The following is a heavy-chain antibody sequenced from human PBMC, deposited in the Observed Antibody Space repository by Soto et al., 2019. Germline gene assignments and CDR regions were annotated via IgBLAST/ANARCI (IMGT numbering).Heavy chain of an antibody. D-gene: IGHD2-2*01. CDR3: AKDYRVVVPAAMGYYYYMDV. CDR2: ISYDGSNK. Sequence: GGSLRLSCAASGFTFSSYGMHWVRQAPGKGLEWVAVISYDGSNKYYADSVKGRFTISRDNSKNTLYLQMNSLRAEDTAVYYCAKDYRVVVPAAMGYYYYMDVWGKGTTVTVSS. J-gene: IGHJ6*03. V-gene: IGHV3-30*18. CDR1: GFTFSSYG.